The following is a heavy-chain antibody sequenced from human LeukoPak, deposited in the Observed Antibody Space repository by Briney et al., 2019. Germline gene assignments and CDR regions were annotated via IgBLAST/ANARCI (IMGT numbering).Heavy chain of an antibody. CDR3: ARGPCGGDCYSAY. J-gene: IGHJ4*02. CDR2: IYSGGST. D-gene: IGHD2-21*02. Sequence: GGSLRLSCAASGFTVSSNYMSWVRQAPGKGLEWVSVIYSGGSTYYADSVKGRFTTSRDNSKNTLYLQMNSLRAEDTAVYYCARGPCGGDCYSAYWGQGTLVTVSS. CDR1: GFTVSSNY. V-gene: IGHV3-66*01.